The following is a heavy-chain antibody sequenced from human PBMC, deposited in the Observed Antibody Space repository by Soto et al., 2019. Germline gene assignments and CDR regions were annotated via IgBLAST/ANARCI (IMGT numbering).Heavy chain of an antibody. Sequence: QVQLQQWGAGLVKPSETLSLSCAVYGQSFSGHYWAWIRQPPGKGLEWFGEISESGSTYYNPSLKSRVTISTHTSKNQFSLKLSSVNAADTAAYFCARGYGIVALPGALEEVTYDFWGQGTLVNVSS. CDR1: GQSFSGHY. J-gene: IGHJ4*02. CDR3: ARGYGIVALPGALEEVTYDF. D-gene: IGHD1-1*01. CDR2: ISESGST. V-gene: IGHV4-34*01.